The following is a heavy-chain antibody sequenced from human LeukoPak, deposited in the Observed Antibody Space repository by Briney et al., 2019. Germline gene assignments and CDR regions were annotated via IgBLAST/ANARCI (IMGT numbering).Heavy chain of an antibody. CDR2: IYYSGST. CDR3: ARGCSSTSYYGYFDY. CDR1: GGSISSYY. V-gene: IGHV4-59*01. J-gene: IGHJ4*02. D-gene: IGHD2-2*01. Sequence: PSETLSLTCTVSGGSISSYYWSWIRQPPGEGLEWIGYIYYSGSTSYNPSLKSRVTISVDTSKNQFSLKLSSVTAADTAVYYCARGCSSTSYYGYFDYWGQGTLVTVSS.